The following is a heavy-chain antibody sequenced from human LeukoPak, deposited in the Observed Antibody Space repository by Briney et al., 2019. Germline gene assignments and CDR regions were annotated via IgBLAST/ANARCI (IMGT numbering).Heavy chain of an antibody. D-gene: IGHD3-22*01. CDR2: ISSSSSTI. J-gene: IGHJ4*02. Sequence: GGSLRLSCAASGFTFSSYSMNWVRQAPGKGLEWVSYISSSSSTIYYADSVKGRFTISRDNAKNSLYLQMNSLRAEDTAVYYCARTNPYYYDSSGFDYWGQGTLVTVSS. V-gene: IGHV3-48*01. CDR3: ARTNPYYYDSSGFDY. CDR1: GFTFSSYS.